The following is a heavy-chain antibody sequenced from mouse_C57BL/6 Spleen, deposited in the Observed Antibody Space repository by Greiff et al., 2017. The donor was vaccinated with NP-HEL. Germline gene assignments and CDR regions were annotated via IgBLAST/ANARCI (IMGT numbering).Heavy chain of an antibody. D-gene: IGHD2-1*01. V-gene: IGHV5-17*01. CDR2: ISSGSSTN. J-gene: IGHJ4*01. CDR3: ARPDGKGAMDY. CDR1: GFTFSDYG. Sequence: EVQVVESGGGLVKPGGSLKLSCAASGFTFSDYGMHWVRQAPEKGLEWVAYISSGSSTNYYADTVKGRLTISRDTAKNTLFLQMTRLRVEVTAMYYCARPDGKGAMDYWGQGTSVTVSS.